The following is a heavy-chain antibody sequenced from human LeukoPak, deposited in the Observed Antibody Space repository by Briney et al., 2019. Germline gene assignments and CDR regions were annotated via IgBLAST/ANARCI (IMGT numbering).Heavy chain of an antibody. V-gene: IGHV4-59*01. CDR3: ARGYCSSTSCPPGIDAFDI. CDR1: GGSISSYY. D-gene: IGHD2-2*01. CDR2: IYYSGST. Sequence: SETLSLTCTVSGGSISSYYWSWIRQPPGKGLEWIGYIYYSGSTNYNPSLKSRVTISVDTSKNQFSLKLSSVTAADTAVYYCARGYCSSTSCPPGIDAFDIWGQGTMVTVSS. J-gene: IGHJ3*02.